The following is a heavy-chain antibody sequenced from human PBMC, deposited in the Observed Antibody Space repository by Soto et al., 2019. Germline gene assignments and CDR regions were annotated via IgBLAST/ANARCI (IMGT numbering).Heavy chain of an antibody. CDR3: ARDRGALGDSGYDKYYYYYYGMDV. CDR2: IYYSGST. J-gene: IGHJ6*02. Sequence: SETLSLTCTVSGGSISSGGYYWSWIRQHPGKGLEWIGYIYYSGSTYYNPSLKSRVTISVDTSKNQFSLKLSSVTAADTAVYYCARDRGALGDSGYDKYYYYYYGMDVWGQGTTVTVAS. V-gene: IGHV4-31*03. D-gene: IGHD5-12*01. CDR1: GGSISSGGYY.